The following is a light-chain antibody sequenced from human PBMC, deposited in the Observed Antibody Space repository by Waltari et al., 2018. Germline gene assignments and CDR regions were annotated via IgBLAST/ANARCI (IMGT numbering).Light chain of an antibody. J-gene: IGLJ2*01. CDR3: SSYTSSNTVI. CDR2: DVS. CDR1: SSDVGGYNY. Sequence: QSALTQPASVSGSPGQSITISCTGTSSDVGGYNYVSWYQQYPGKVPKLMIYDVSKWPSGVSNRFSGYKSGNTASLTISGLQAEDETDYYCSSYTSSNTVIFGGGTKLTVL. V-gene: IGLV2-14*01.